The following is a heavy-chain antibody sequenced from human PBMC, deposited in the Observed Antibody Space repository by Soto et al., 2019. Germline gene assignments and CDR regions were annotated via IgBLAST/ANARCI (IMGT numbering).Heavy chain of an antibody. CDR3: ARGSYGMDV. CDR2: IYYSGST. Sequence: SETLSLTCAVSGYSISSGYYWGWIRQPPGKGLEWIGSIYYSGSTYYNPSLKSRVTISLDTSKNQFSLKLSSVTAADTAVYYCARGSYGMDVWGQGTPVTVSS. D-gene: IGHD3-10*01. V-gene: IGHV4-38-2*01. J-gene: IGHJ6*02. CDR1: GYSISSGYY.